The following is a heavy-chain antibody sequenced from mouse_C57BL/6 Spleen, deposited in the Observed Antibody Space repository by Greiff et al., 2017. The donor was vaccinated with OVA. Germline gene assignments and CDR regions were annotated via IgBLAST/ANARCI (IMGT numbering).Heavy chain of an antibody. CDR2: IYPRSGNT. V-gene: IGHV1-81*01. CDR3: ARGTTVVSWDYAMDY. Sequence: VQLQQSGAELARPGASVKLSCKASGYTFTSYGISWVKQRTGQGLEWIGEIYPRSGNTYYNEKFKGKATLTADKSSSTAYMELRSLTSEDSAVYFCARGTTVVSWDYAMDYWGQGTSVTVSS. D-gene: IGHD1-1*01. CDR1: GYTFTSYG. J-gene: IGHJ4*01.